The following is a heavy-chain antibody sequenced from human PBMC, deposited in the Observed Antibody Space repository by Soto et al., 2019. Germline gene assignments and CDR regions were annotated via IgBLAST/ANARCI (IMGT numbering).Heavy chain of an antibody. Sequence: QVQLQQSGPGLVKPSQTLSLTCTVSGGSISGGGYYWSWIRQHPGKGLEWIGYIYYSGSTYYNPSLKSRVIISLDTSNNQFALKLSSVTAADTAVYYCSGGTDASFYNYGMDVWGQGTTVTGSS. CDR2: IYYSGST. V-gene: IGHV4-31*03. D-gene: IGHD1-1*01. CDR1: GGSISGGGYY. J-gene: IGHJ6*02. CDR3: SGGTDASFYNYGMDV.